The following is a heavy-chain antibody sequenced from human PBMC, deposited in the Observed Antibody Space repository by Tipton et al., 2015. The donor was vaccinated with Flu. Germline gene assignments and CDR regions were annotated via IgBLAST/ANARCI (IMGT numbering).Heavy chain of an antibody. CDR1: GFTFSNYG. CDR2: ISYDGSNQ. CDR3: ARGYDVFDI. D-gene: IGHD1-1*01. Sequence: SLRLSCAASGFTFSNYGMFWVRQAPGKGLEWVTTISYDGSNQYYADSVKGRFTTSRDSSENTLYLQMNSLKADDTAVYYCARGYDVFDIWGQGTMLIVSS. V-gene: IGHV3-30*12. J-gene: IGHJ3*02.